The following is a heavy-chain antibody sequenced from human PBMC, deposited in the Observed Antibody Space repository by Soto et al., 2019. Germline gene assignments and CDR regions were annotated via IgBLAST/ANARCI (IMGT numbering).Heavy chain of an antibody. Sequence: GESLKISCKASGYSFTSNWITWVRQMPGKGLEWMGRIDPSDSYTNYSPSFQGHVTISADKSINTAYLQMNSLRAEDTAVYYCAREGDFWSGYYRALDVWGQGTTVTVSS. V-gene: IGHV5-10-1*01. D-gene: IGHD3-3*01. CDR1: GYSFTSNW. CDR3: AREGDFWSGYYRALDV. CDR2: IDPSDSYT. J-gene: IGHJ6*02.